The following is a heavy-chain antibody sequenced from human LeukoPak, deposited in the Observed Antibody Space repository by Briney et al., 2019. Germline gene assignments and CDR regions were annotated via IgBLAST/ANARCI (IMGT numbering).Heavy chain of an antibody. CDR3: VRYCSSTSCLDMDV. CDR2: ISSSSSYI. Sequence: PGGSLRLSCAAFGFTFSSYSMNWVRQAPGKGLEWVSSISSSSSYIYYADSVKGRFTISRDNAKNSLYLQMNSLRAEDTAVYYCVRYCSSTSCLDMDVWGQGTTVTVSS. V-gene: IGHV3-21*01. D-gene: IGHD2-2*01. CDR1: GFTFSSYS. J-gene: IGHJ6*02.